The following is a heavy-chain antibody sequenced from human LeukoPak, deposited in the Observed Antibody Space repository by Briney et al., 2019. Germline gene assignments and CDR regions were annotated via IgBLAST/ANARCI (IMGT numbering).Heavy chain of an antibody. CDR1: GFTFHNYA. CDR3: ATITSMRVVLIS. CDR2: ISVSATNT. J-gene: IGHJ1*01. V-gene: IGHV3-23*01. D-gene: IGHD3-22*01. Sequence: PGGSLRLSCKASGFTFHNYAMTWVRQAPGKGLEWVSTISVSATNTYYADSVKGRFTISRDNSKNTLYLQMNSLRADDTAVYYCATITSMRVVLISWGQGTLSPSPQ.